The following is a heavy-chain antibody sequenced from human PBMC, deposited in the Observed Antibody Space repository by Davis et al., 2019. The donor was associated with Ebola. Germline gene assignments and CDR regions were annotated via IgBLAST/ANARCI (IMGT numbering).Heavy chain of an antibody. D-gene: IGHD3-10*01. V-gene: IGHV3-33*06. CDR1: GFTLSGYD. Sequence: GESLKISCAASGFTLSGYDMNWVRQAPGKGLQWVAVIWDDGSNKYYADSVKGRFTISRDNSKNTLYLQMNSLRAEDTAVYYCAKDPGTYGSCMDVWGQGTMVTVSS. CDR2: IWDDGSNK. J-gene: IGHJ3*01. CDR3: AKDPGTYGSCMDV.